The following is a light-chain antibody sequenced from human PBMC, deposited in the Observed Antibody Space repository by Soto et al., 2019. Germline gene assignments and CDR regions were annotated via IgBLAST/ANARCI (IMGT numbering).Light chain of an antibody. V-gene: IGKV1-39*01. J-gene: IGKJ2*01. CDR1: QSISSY. Sequence: DIQMTQSPSSLSASVGDRVTITCRASQSISSYLNWYQQKPGKAPKLLIYAQSSLPSGVPSRSSGGGSGPDFTLTISSLQPEDFATYYCQQSYSTPYTFGQGTKLEIK. CDR2: AQS. CDR3: QQSYSTPYT.